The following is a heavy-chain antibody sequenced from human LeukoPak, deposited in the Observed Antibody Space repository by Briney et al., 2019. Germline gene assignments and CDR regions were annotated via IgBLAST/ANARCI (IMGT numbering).Heavy chain of an antibody. V-gene: IGHV3-23*01. Sequence: GGSLRLSCAASGFTFSSYAMSWVRQAPGKGLEWVSAISGSGGSTYYADSVKGRFTISRDNSKNTLYLQMNSLRAEDTAVYCCAKVWDWGIGSYWGQGTLVTVSS. CDR2: ISGSGGST. J-gene: IGHJ4*02. CDR1: GFTFSSYA. CDR3: AKVWDWGIGSY. D-gene: IGHD3/OR15-3a*01.